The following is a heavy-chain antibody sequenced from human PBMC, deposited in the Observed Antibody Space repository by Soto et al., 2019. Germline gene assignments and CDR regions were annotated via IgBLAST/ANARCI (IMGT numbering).Heavy chain of an antibody. CDR1: GYTSTRYN. D-gene: IGHD2-2*01. V-gene: IGHV1-3*01. CDR2: INVGNGNT. CDR3: ARARRWDIVVST. J-gene: IGHJ5*02. Sequence: GASVKVSCKTPGYTSTRYNIHWVRQAPGQRLEWMGWINVGNGNTRYSQKFQGRLTLTRDTPGNTAYLELNSLRAEDTAVYYCARARRWDIVVSTWGQGTLVTVSS.